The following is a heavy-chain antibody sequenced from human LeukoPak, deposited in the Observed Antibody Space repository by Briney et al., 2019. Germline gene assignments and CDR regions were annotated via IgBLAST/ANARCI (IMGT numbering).Heavy chain of an antibody. CDR1: GGSISSYY. J-gene: IGHJ4*02. Sequence: SETLSPTCIVSGGSISSYYWSWVRQPAGKGLEWIGLAHSSGSTNHNPSLKSRVTMSVDTSKNQFSLKLSSVTAADTAVYYCATGSGSSWFDYWGQGTLVTVSS. CDR3: ATGSGSSWFDY. V-gene: IGHV4-4*07. D-gene: IGHD6-13*01. CDR2: AHSSGST.